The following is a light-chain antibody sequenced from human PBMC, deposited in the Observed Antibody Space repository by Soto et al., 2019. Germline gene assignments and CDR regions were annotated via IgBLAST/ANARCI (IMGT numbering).Light chain of an antibody. CDR1: LSISSW. J-gene: IGKJ4*01. V-gene: IGKV1-5*01. Sequence: DIQITQSPSTLSASVGDRVTITCRASLSISSWLAWYQQKLGRAPRLLIYDASSLESGVPSRFSGSGYGTEFTLTISSLQPDDFATYYCQQYNTYSSLTFGGGTKVDIK. CDR3: QQYNTYSSLT. CDR2: DAS.